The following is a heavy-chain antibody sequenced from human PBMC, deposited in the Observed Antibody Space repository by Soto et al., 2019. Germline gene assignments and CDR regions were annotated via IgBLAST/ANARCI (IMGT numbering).Heavy chain of an antibody. CDR2: IYWDDDK. CDR1: GFSLSTSGVG. J-gene: IGHJ4*02. V-gene: IGHV2-5*02. CDR3: ARLKQQPDFDY. D-gene: IGHD6-13*01. Sequence: QITLKESGPTLVKPTQTLTLTCTFSGFSLSTSGVGVGWIRQPPGKALEWLALIYWDDDKRYSPSLKSRLTIPKDTSKNPVVLTMTNMDPVDTATYYCARLKQQPDFDYWGQGTLVTVSS.